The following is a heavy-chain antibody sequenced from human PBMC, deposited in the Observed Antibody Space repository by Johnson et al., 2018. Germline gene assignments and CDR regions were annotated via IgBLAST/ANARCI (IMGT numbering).Heavy chain of an antibody. CDR2: IDHRGNT. Sequence: QVQLQQWGAGLLKPSETLSLTCAVYGGSFSDCYWSWIRQSPGKRLEWIGEIDHRGNTNYNPSLKSRVTRSVDTSKNQFSLKLSSVTAADTAVYYCARGYNYGTDAFDIWGQGTMVTVSS. J-gene: IGHJ3*02. V-gene: IGHV4-34*01. D-gene: IGHD5-18*01. CDR3: ARGYNYGTDAFDI. CDR1: GGSFSDCY.